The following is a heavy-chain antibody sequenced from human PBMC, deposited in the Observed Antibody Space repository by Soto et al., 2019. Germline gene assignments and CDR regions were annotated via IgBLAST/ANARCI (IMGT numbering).Heavy chain of an antibody. D-gene: IGHD6-6*01. CDR3: ARGAYSDSSSYFDY. J-gene: IGHJ4*02. Sequence: QVQLQESGPGRVRPSQTLSLTCTVSGGSISSGDSYWSWIRQPPGKGLEWLGYIYYSVAAYSSPSLQSRLTILIDTSKNQFSLKLNSVTAADTAVYYCARGAYSDSSSYFDYWGQGALVTVSS. V-gene: IGHV4-30-4*01. CDR2: IYYSVAA. CDR1: GGSISSGDSY.